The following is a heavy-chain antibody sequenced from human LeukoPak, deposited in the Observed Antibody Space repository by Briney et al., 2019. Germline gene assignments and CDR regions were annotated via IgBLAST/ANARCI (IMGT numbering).Heavy chain of an antibody. J-gene: IGHJ3*02. V-gene: IGHV3-30*18. D-gene: IGHD3-10*01. CDR2: ISYDGSNK. Sequence: PGGSLRLSCAASGFTFSNYGMHWVRRAPGKGLEWVVVISYDGSNKYYADSVKGRFTISRDNSKNTLYLQMNSLRAEDTAVYYCANGYYYGSGSYYKEAFDIWGQGTMVTVSS. CDR1: GFTFSNYG. CDR3: ANGYYYGSGSYYKEAFDI.